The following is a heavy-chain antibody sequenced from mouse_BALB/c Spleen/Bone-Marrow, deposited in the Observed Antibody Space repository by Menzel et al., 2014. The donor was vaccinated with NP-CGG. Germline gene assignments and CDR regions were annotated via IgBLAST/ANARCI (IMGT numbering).Heavy chain of an antibody. V-gene: IGHV4-1*02. D-gene: IGHD2-3*01. CDR1: GFDFSGFW. CDR3: ARLGYYGGFAY. Sequence: EVKLQESGSGLVQPGGSLKLSCAASGFDFSGFWMGWVRQAPGKGLEWIGEINPNSRTINYTPSLKDRFIISRDNAKNTLYLQMSKVRSEDTALYYCARLGYYGGFAYWGQGTLVTVSA. J-gene: IGHJ3*01. CDR2: INPNSRTI.